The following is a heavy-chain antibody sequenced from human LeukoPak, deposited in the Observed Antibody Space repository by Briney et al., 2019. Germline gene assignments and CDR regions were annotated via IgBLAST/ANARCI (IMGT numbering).Heavy chain of an antibody. CDR3: ARGYYDSSGYHETSFDY. D-gene: IGHD3-22*01. CDR2: IYSGGST. V-gene: IGHV3-53*01. Sequence: GGSLRLSCAASGFTVSSNYMSWVRQAPGKGLEGVSVIYSGGSTYYADSVKGRFTISRDNSKNTLYLQMNSLRAEDTAVYYCARGYYDSSGYHETSFDYWGQGTLVTVSS. J-gene: IGHJ4*02. CDR1: GFTVSSNY.